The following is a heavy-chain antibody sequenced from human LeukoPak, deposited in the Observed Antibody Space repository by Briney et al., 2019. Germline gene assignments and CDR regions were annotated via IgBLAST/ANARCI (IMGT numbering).Heavy chain of an antibody. CDR2: ISDSGGTK. Sequence: PGGSLRLSCVVSGITFSSFVMTWVRRAPGKGLEWVSGISDSGGTKNYADSVKGRFTISIDNSKNTLHMQMNSLRAEDTAVYYCAKDNDDYDSGIYYDDFDIWGQGTMVTVSS. V-gene: IGHV3-23*01. J-gene: IGHJ3*02. CDR3: AKDNDDYDSGIYYDDFDI. CDR1: GITFSSFV. D-gene: IGHD3-10*01.